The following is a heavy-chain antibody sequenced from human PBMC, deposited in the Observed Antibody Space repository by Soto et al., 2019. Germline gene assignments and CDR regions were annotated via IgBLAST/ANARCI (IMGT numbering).Heavy chain of an antibody. CDR2: ISYDGSNK. J-gene: IGHJ4*02. V-gene: IGHV3-30-3*01. D-gene: IGHD2-15*01. Sequence: GGSLRLSCAASGFTFSSYAMHWVRQAPGKGLEWVAVISYDGSNKYYADSVKGRFTISRDNSKNTLYLQMNSLRAEDTAVYYCAREGYCSGGSCYYTPGYFDFWGQGTLVTVSS. CDR1: GFTFSSYA. CDR3: AREGYCSGGSCYYTPGYFDF.